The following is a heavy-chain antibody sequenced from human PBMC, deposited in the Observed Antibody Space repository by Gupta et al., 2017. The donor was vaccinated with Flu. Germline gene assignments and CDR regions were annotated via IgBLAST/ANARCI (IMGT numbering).Heavy chain of an antibody. CDR1: GYTFTSYY. Sequence: QVQLVQSGAEVKKPGASVKVSCKASGYTFTSYYMHWVRQAPGQGLEWMGIINPSGGSTSYEQKCQGRVTMTRDTATSKVYMERSSLRSEDTAVYYCARAGRNYYYGSGSSLDPWGQGTLVTVSS. J-gene: IGHJ5*02. CDR2: INPSGGST. CDR3: ARAGRNYYYGSGSSLDP. D-gene: IGHD3-10*01. V-gene: IGHV1-46*01.